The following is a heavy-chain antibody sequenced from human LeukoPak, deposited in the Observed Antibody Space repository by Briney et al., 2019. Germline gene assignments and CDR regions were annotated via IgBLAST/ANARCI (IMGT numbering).Heavy chain of an antibody. CDR3: ARPVEYSSSSDAFDI. V-gene: IGHV3-21*01. CDR2: ISSSSSYI. CDR1: GFTFSIYA. D-gene: IGHD6-6*01. J-gene: IGHJ3*02. Sequence: GGSLRLSCAASGFTFSIYAMSWVRQAPGKGLEWVSSISSSSSYIYYADSVKGRFTISRDNAKNSLYLQMNSLRAEDTAVYYCARPVEYSSSSDAFDIWGQGTMVTISS.